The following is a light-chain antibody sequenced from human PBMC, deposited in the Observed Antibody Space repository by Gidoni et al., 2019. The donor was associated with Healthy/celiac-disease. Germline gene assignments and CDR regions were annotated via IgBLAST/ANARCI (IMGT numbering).Light chain of an antibody. J-gene: IGKJ3*01. V-gene: IGKV3-11*01. CDR2: DAS. CDR1: QSVSNY. CDR3: QQRSNWPPFT. Sequence: EIVLTQSPATLSLSPGERATLSCRASQSVSNYLACYQQKPGQAPRLLIYDASNRATGIPARFSGSGSGTDFTLTISSLEPEDFAVYYCQQRSNWPPFTFGPGTKVDIK.